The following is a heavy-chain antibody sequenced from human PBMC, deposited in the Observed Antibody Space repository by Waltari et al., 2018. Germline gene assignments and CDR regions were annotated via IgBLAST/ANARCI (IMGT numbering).Heavy chain of an antibody. V-gene: IGHV4-61*09. CDR2: IHARGGT. Sequence: QVHLQESGPGLVKPSQTLSLTCTVSGGSITYDNYYWTWIRQSAGKGREWIGLIHARGGTRYNPSLTGRVTISVDASKNLFSLELTSVTAADTAVYHCARFFGSGNSEAFEIWGQGTLVTVSS. CDR1: GGSITYDNYY. D-gene: IGHD3-10*01. J-gene: IGHJ3*02. CDR3: ARFFGSGNSEAFEI.